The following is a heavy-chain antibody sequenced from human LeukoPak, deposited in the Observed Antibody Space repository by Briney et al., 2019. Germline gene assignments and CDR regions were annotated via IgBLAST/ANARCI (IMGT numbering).Heavy chain of an antibody. CDR2: VYSSGST. J-gene: IGHJ4*02. CDR3: ARHSGLLYFDY. V-gene: IGHV4-59*08. Sequence: PSETLSLTCTVSGGSISSYYWSWIRQPPGKGLEWIAFVYSSGSTNYNPSLKSRVTISVDTSKDQFSLNLSAVAAADTAVYYCARHSGLLYFDYWGQGTLVTVSS. CDR1: GGSISSYY. D-gene: IGHD3-10*01.